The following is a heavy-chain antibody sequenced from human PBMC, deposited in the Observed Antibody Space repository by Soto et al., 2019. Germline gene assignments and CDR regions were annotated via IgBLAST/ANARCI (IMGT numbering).Heavy chain of an antibody. CDR3: ARGKQLLWFGELLGWFDP. J-gene: IGHJ5*02. Sequence: SETLSLTCAVYGGSFSGYYWSWIRQPPGKGLEWIGEINHSGSTNYNPSLKGRVTISVDTSKNQFSLKLSSVTAADTAVYYCARGKQLLWFGELLGWFDPWGQGTLVTVSS. CDR2: INHSGST. CDR1: GGSFSGYY. D-gene: IGHD3-10*01. V-gene: IGHV4-34*01.